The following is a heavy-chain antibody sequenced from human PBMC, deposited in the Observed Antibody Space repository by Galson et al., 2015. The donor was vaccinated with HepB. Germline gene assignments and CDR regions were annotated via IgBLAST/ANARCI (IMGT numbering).Heavy chain of an antibody. CDR2: INSDGSTT. D-gene: IGHD3-16*01. CDR3: ARVPLGVVPQSANWFDP. Sequence: SLRLSCAASGFTFSSYWMHWVRQAPGKGLVWVSRINSDGSTTTYADSVKGRFTISRDNAKNTLYLQMNSLRAEDTAVYYCARVPLGVVPQSANWFDPWGQGTLVTCSS. J-gene: IGHJ5*02. V-gene: IGHV3-74*01. CDR1: GFTFSSYW.